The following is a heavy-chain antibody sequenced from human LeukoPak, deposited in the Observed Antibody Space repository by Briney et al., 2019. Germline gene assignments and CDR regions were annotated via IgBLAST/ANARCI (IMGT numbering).Heavy chain of an antibody. D-gene: IGHD6-6*01. CDR2: IYSGGST. J-gene: IGHJ4*02. V-gene: IGHV3-66*02. Sequence: GGSLRLSCAASGFTVSSNYMTWVRQAPGRGLEWVSVIYSGGSTYYADSVKGRFTISRDNSKNTLYLQMNSLRTEDTAVYYCARDRVDYWGQGTLVTVSS. CDR1: GFTVSSNY. CDR3: ARDRVDY.